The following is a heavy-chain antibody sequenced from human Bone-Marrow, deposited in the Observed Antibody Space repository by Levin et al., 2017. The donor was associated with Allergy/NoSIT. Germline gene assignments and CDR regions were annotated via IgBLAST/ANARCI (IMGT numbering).Heavy chain of an antibody. CDR1: DGPICGGGYS. Sequence: SCAVSDGPICGGGYSWSWIRQPPGKGLEWIGYMYHSGTTHYNPSLKSRATISVDKTTNQFSLNVTSATAADTAIYYCARVSGATVFDYWGQGILVTVSS. J-gene: IGHJ4*02. CDR2: MYHSGTT. V-gene: IGHV4-30-2*01. CDR3: ARVSGATVFDY. D-gene: IGHD3-10*01.